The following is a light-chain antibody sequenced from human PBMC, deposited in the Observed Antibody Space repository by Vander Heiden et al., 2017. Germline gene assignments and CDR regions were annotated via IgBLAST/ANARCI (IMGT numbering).Light chain of an antibody. V-gene: IGKV1-5*03. CDR2: KAS. CDR3: QQYNSYQYT. CDR1: QRISSW. Sequence: DFQMLHPPSTLPASVGDRLTFTSRVSQRISSWLAWYQQKPGKAPKLLIYKASSLESGVPSRFSGSGSGTEFTLTISSLQPDDFATYYCQQYNSYQYTFGQGTKLEIK. J-gene: IGKJ2*01.